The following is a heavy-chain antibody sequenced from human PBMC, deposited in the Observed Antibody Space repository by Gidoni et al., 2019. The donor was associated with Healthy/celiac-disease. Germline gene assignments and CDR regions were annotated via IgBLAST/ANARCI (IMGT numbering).Heavy chain of an antibody. V-gene: IGHV1-2*02. Sequence: QVQLVQSGAEVKKPGASVKVSCKASGYPITGYYMPWVRRAPGQGLEWMGWINPNSGGTNYAQKLQGRVTMTRDTSISTAYMELSRLRSDDTAVYYCAREERGITIFGVVPSNWFDPWGQGTLVTVSS. D-gene: IGHD3-3*01. CDR3: AREERGITIFGVVPSNWFDP. J-gene: IGHJ5*02. CDR2: INPNSGGT. CDR1: GYPITGYY.